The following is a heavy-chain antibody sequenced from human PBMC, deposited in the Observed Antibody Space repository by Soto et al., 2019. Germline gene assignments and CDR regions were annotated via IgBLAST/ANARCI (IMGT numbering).Heavy chain of an antibody. D-gene: IGHD1-26*01. CDR1: GFTFSSYA. CDR3: ARDPFGYYVNYFDN. CDR2: ISGSGGST. Sequence: PGGSLRFSCAASGFTFSSYAMSWVRQAPGKGLEWVSGISGSGGSTYYADSVKGRFTISRDDSKNTLYLQMNSLRAEDTAIFYCARDPFGYYVNYFDNWGQGTLVTVSS. V-gene: IGHV3-23*01. J-gene: IGHJ4*02.